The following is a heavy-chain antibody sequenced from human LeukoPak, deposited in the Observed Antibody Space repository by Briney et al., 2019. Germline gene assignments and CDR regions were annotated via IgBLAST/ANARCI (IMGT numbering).Heavy chain of an antibody. CDR2: FDPEDGET. CDR3: ARGPRDGYSY. J-gene: IGHJ4*02. V-gene: IGHV1-24*01. CDR1: GYTLTELS. D-gene: IGHD5-24*01. Sequence: ASVKVSCKVSGYTLTELSMHWVRQAPGKGLEWMGGFDPEDGETIYAQKFQGRVTMTRDTSISTAYMELSRLRSDDTAVYYCARGPRDGYSYWGQGTLVTVSS.